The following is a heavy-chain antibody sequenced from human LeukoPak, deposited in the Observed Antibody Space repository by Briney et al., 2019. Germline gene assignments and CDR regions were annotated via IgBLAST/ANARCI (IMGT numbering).Heavy chain of an antibody. CDR1: GYSISSGYY. Sequence: SETLSLTCTVSGYSISSGYYWGWIRQPPGKGLEWIGSIYHSGSTYYNPSLKSRVTISVDTSKNQFSLKLSSVTAADTAVYYCARDDDGSGSYYKWGYYYYMDVWGKGTTVTVSS. V-gene: IGHV4-38-2*02. D-gene: IGHD3-10*01. CDR2: IYHSGST. J-gene: IGHJ6*03. CDR3: ARDDDGSGSYYKWGYYYYMDV.